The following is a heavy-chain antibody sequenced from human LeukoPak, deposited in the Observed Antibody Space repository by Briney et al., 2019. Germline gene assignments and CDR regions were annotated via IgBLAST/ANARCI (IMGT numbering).Heavy chain of an antibody. Sequence: SETLSLTCAVYGGSFSGYYWSWIRQPPGKGLEWIGEINHSGSTNYNPSLKSRVTISVDTSKNQFSLKLSSVTAADTAVYYCARGGYFDYWGQGTLVTVSS. CDR3: ARGGYFDY. CDR1: GGSFSGYY. J-gene: IGHJ4*02. CDR2: INHSGST. V-gene: IGHV4-34*01.